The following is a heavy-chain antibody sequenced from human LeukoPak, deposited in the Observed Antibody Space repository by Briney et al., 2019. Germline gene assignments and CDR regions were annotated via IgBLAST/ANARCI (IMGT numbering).Heavy chain of an antibody. Sequence: SETLSLTCAVYGGSFSGYYWSWIRQPPGKGLEWIGEINHSGSTNYNPSLKSRVTISVDTSKNQFSLKLSSVTAADTAVYYCARGGYFDYWGQGTLVTVSS. CDR3: ARGGYFDY. CDR1: GGSFSGYY. J-gene: IGHJ4*02. CDR2: INHSGST. V-gene: IGHV4-34*01.